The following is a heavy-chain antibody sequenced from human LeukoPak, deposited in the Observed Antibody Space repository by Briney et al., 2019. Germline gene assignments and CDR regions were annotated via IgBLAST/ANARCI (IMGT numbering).Heavy chain of an antibody. J-gene: IGHJ3*02. CDR3: ARGSPTSPTLYCTNGVCSDAFDI. CDR1: GGSFSGYY. V-gene: IGHV4-34*01. D-gene: IGHD2-8*01. CDR2: INHSGST. Sequence: SETPSLTCAVYGGSFSGYYWSWIRQPPGKGLEWIGEINHSGSTNYNPSLKSRVTISVDTSKNQFSLKLSSVTAADTAVYYCARGSPTSPTLYCTNGVCSDAFDIWGQGTMVTVSS.